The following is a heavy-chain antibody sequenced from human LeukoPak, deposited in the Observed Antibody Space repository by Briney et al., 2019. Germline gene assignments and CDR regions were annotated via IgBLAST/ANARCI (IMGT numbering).Heavy chain of an antibody. V-gene: IGHV3-23*01. CDR3: AKGGVDTAMVTVYYYYGMDV. CDR1: GFTFSSYA. Sequence: GGSLRLSCAASGFTFSSYAMSWVRQAPGKGLEWVSAISGRGGSTYYADSVKGRFTISRDNSKNTLYLQMNSLRAEDTAVYYCAKGGVDTAMVTVYYYYGMDVWGQGTTVTVSS. CDR2: ISGRGGST. D-gene: IGHD5-18*01. J-gene: IGHJ6*02.